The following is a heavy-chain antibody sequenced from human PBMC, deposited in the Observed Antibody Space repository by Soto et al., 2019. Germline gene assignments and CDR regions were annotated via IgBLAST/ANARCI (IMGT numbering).Heavy chain of an antibody. J-gene: IGHJ6*02. V-gene: IGHV5-51*01. Sequence: GESLKISCKGSGYSFTSYWIGWVRQMPGKGLEWMGIIYPGDSDTRYSPSFQGQVTISADKSISTAYLQWGSLKASDTAMYYCARSMVRGVYYYYGMDVWGQGTTVTVSS. CDR1: GYSFTSYW. CDR2: IYPGDSDT. CDR3: ARSMVRGVYYYYGMDV. D-gene: IGHD3-10*01.